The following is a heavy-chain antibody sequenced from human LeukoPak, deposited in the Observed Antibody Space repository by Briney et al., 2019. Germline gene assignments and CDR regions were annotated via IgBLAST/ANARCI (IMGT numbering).Heavy chain of an antibody. CDR2: ISWNCGTI. CDR3: VKVRGYSYGYFDY. CDR1: GFTFDDYA. J-gene: IGHJ4*02. D-gene: IGHD5-18*01. Sequence: GGSLGLSCAASGFTFDDYAMHWVRQAPGKGLEWVSGISWNCGTIGYADSVKGRFTISRDNAKNSLYLQMNSLRAEDTALYYCVKVRGYSYGYFDYWGQGTLVTVSS. V-gene: IGHV3-9*01.